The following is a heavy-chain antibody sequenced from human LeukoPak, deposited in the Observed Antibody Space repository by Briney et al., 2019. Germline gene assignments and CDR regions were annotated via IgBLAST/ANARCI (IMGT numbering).Heavy chain of an antibody. CDR2: IYYSGST. V-gene: IGHV4-39*01. CDR1: GGSISSSSYY. Sequence: SETLSLTCTVSGGSISSSSYYWGWIRQPPGKGLEWIGSIYYSGSTYYNPSLKSRVTISLDTSKNQFSLKLSSVTAADTAVYYCARNPPEYSSSSPYFDYWGQGTLVTVSS. D-gene: IGHD6-6*01. CDR3: ARNPPEYSSSSPYFDY. J-gene: IGHJ4*02.